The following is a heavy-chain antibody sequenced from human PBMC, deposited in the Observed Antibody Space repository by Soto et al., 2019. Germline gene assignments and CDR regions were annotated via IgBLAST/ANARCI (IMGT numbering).Heavy chain of an antibody. CDR1: GFTFSNAW. CDR2: IKSKTDGGTT. D-gene: IGHD3-22*01. J-gene: IGHJ3*02. V-gene: IGHV3-15*01. Sequence: PGGSLRLSCAASGFTFSNAWMSWVRQAPGKGLEWVGRIKSKTDGGTTDYAAPVKGRFTISRDDSKNTLYLQMNSLKTEDTAVYYCTTDPEITMRVLVSTTGPDAFDSWCQGTMVTVSS. CDR3: TTDPEITMRVLVSTTGPDAFDS.